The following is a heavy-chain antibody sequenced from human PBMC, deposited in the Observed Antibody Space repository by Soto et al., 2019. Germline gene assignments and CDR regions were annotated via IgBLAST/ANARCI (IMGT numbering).Heavy chain of an antibody. Sequence: ASVKVPCKASGYTFTSYGISWVRQAPGQGLEWMGWISAYNGNTNYAQKLQGRVTMTTDTSTSTAYMELRSLRSDDTAVYYCARAGKDYGGNRGVHAFDIWGQGTMVTVSS. V-gene: IGHV1-18*04. CDR3: ARAGKDYGGNRGVHAFDI. CDR2: ISAYNGNT. D-gene: IGHD2-15*01. CDR1: GYTFTSYG. J-gene: IGHJ3*02.